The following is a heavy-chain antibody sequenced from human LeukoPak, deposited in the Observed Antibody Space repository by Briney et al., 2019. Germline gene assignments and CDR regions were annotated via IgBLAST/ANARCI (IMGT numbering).Heavy chain of an antibody. Sequence: SETLSPTCSVSGGSISSYYWSWIRQPPGQGLEWIGYIYYSGSTNYNPSLKSRVTISIDTSKNQFSLNLSSVTAADTAVYYCARVASGYSYGWGQGTLVTVSS. CDR1: GGSISSYY. CDR3: ARVASGYSYG. D-gene: IGHD5-18*01. J-gene: IGHJ4*02. V-gene: IGHV4-59*01. CDR2: IYYSGST.